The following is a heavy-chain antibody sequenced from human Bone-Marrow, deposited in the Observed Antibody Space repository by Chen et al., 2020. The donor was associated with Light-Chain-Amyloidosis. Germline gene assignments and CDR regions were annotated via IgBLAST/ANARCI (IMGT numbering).Heavy chain of an antibody. CDR1: GFIFSNSA. J-gene: IGHJ4*02. D-gene: IGHD1-26*01. Sequence: DVQLLESGGGLVQPGGSLRLSCAASGFIFSNSAMSWVRQAPGKGLEWVLAIRVRCNSIFYADSVKGRFTSSRDNSKDTLSRQMNSLGDDDMAIYYCAKAIVSPGLGRQKRGYHFDSWGQGTLVTVSS. CDR2: IRVRCNSI. CDR3: AKAIVSPGLGRQKRGYHFDS. V-gene: IGHV3-23*01.